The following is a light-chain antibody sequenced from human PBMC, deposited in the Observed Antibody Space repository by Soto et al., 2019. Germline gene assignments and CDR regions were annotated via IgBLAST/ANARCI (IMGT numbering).Light chain of an antibody. V-gene: IGLV2-14*03. CDR3: SSYTSSSTRV. Sequence: SALPQPASVSGSPGQSITISCAGTSSDVGGYNYVSWYQQHPGKAPKLMIYDVSNRPSGVSNRFSASKSGNTASLTISGLQAEDEADYYCSSYTSSSTRVFGTGTKVTVL. J-gene: IGLJ1*01. CDR1: SSDVGGYNY. CDR2: DVS.